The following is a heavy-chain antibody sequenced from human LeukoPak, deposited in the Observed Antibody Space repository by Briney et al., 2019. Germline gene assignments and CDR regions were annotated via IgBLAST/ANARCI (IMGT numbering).Heavy chain of an antibody. V-gene: IGHV4-30-4*08. J-gene: IGHJ5*02. CDR2: IYYSGSN. D-gene: IGHD2-21*01. CDR1: GGSISSGDYY. Sequence: SQTLSLTCTVSGGSISSGDYYWSWIRQPPGKGLEWIGYIYYSGSNYYNPSLKSRVTISVDTSKTQFSLTLSSVTAADTAVYYCARDLLYCGGDCGFDPWGQGTLVTVSS. CDR3: ARDLLYCGGDCGFDP.